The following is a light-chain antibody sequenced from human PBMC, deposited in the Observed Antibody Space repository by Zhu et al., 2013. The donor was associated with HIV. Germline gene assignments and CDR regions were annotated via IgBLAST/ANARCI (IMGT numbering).Light chain of an antibody. Sequence: DIQMTQSPSAMSASVGDRVTITCRASQDIGNYLVWFQQKPGKAPKRLIYAASNLQSGVPSRFSGSGSGTEFSLTIGSLQPEDSATYYCQQYSSYPLTFGQGTRLE. CDR1: QDIGNY. V-gene: IGKV1-17*03. J-gene: IGKJ5*01. CDR3: QQYSSYPLT. CDR2: AAS.